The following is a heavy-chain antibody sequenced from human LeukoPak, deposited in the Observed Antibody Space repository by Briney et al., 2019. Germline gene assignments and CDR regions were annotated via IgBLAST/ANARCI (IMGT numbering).Heavy chain of an antibody. CDR3: AKNAWTIFGVALRGYYYYYMDV. D-gene: IGHD3-3*01. Sequence: PGGSLRLSCAASGFTFSSYGMHWVRQAPGRGLEWVAFIRYDGSNKHYADSVKGRFTISRDNSKNTLYLQMNSLRAEDTAVYYCAKNAWTIFGVALRGYYYYYMDVWGKGTTVTVSS. CDR1: GFTFSSYG. J-gene: IGHJ6*03. V-gene: IGHV3-30*02. CDR2: IRYDGSNK.